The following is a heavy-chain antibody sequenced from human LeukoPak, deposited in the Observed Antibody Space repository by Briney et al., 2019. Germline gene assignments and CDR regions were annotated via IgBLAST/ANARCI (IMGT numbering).Heavy chain of an antibody. D-gene: IGHD1-26*01. J-gene: IGHJ4*02. CDR3: ARDFRTYSGSPFDY. CDR2: ISSSSSTI. V-gene: IGHV3-48*01. Sequence: GGSLRLSCAASGFTFSSYSMNWVRQALGKGLEWVSYISSSSSTIYYADSVKGRFTISRDNAKNSLYLQMNSLRAEDTAVYYCARDFRTYSGSPFDYWGQGTLVTVSS. CDR1: GFTFSSYS.